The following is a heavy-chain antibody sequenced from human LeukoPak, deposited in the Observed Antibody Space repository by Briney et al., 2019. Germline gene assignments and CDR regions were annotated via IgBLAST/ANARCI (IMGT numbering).Heavy chain of an antibody. V-gene: IGHV3-74*01. CDR2: INSDGSST. D-gene: IGHD2-2*01. CDR3: ARFYCSSTSCLEDY. Sequence: GGSLRLSCAASGFTFSSYWMPWVRHAPGKGLVWVSRINSDGSSTSYADSVKGRFTISRDNAKNTLYLQMNSLRAEDTAVYHCARFYCSSTSCLEDYWGQGTLVTVSS. CDR1: GFTFSSYW. J-gene: IGHJ4*02.